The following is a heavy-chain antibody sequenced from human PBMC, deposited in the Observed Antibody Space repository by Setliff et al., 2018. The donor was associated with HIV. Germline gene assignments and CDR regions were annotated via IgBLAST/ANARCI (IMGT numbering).Heavy chain of an antibody. V-gene: IGHV4-39*07. CDR3: ATYNWNFIVGY. Sequence: KSSETLSLTCTVSGGSISSSSYYWGWIRQPPGKGLEWIGSIYYSWSTYYNPSLKSRVTISVDTSKNQFSLKLSSVTAADTAVYYCATYNWNFIVGYWGQGTLVTVS. CDR2: IYYSWST. D-gene: IGHD1-7*01. J-gene: IGHJ4*02. CDR1: GGSISSSSYY.